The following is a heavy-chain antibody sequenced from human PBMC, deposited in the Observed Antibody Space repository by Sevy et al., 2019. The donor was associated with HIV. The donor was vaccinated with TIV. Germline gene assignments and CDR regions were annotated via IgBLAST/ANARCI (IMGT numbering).Heavy chain of an antibody. J-gene: IGHJ4*02. Sequence: GGSLRLSCAASGFTFSNYWMSWVRQAPGKGLEWVANIKQDGSEKYCVDSVKDRFTISRDNDRNSLFLQMNSLRAEDTAVYYCARHFSSSWTTRHFDCWGQGTLVTVSS. CDR3: ARHFSSSWTTRHFDC. CDR1: GFTFSNYW. V-gene: IGHV3-7*01. D-gene: IGHD6-13*01. CDR2: IKQDGSEK.